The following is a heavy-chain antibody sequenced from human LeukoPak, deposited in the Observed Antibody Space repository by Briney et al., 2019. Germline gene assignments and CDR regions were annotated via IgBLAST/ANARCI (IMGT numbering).Heavy chain of an antibody. CDR2: IDSDGSGT. CDR3: TTVFGK. J-gene: IGHJ4*02. D-gene: IGHD4-17*01. V-gene: IGHV3-74*01. CDR1: GFTFTNYW. Sequence: PGGSLKLSCAASGFTFTNYWMHWVRQAPGKGLVWVSRIDSDGSGTSYADSMKGRFTISRDNAKNTVYLQMNSLRDEDTAVYYCTTVFGKWGQGTLVTVSS.